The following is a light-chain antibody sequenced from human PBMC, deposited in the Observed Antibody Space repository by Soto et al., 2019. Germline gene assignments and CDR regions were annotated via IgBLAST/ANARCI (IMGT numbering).Light chain of an antibody. CDR2: DVS. J-gene: IGKJ5*01. Sequence: GDRVTITCRASQGISSAFAWYQQKPGTVPKLLIYDVSNLQSGIPSRFSGSGSGTDFTLTISSLQPEDSATYYCQQFETYPLTFGQGTRLEVK. CDR1: QGISSA. V-gene: IGKV1-13*02. CDR3: QQFETYPLT.